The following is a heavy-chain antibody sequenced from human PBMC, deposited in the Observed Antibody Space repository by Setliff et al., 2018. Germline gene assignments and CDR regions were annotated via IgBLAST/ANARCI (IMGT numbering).Heavy chain of an antibody. V-gene: IGHV3-7*01. CDR2: INPHGSEK. CDR1: GLSYTNDW. J-gene: IGHJ4*02. D-gene: IGHD3-10*01. Sequence: GGSLRLSCTASGLSYTNDWVSWVRHAPGKGLEWLASINPHGSEKYYADSVKGRFTISRDNAKNSLSLQMNNLRSEDTAVYYCFGAGTCSYWGQGTLVTVSS. CDR3: FGAGTCSY.